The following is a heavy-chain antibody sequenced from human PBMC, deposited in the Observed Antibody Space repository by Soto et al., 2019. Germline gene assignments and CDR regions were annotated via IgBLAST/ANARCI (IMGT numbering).Heavy chain of an antibody. D-gene: IGHD3-16*01. J-gene: IGHJ3*02. CDR3: ARGGLSAFDI. Sequence: SETLSLTCSVSGGSINSYYWSWSRQPPGKGLEWIGYIYYSGSTNYNPSLKSRVTISVDTSKNQFSLKLSSVTAADTAVYYCARGGLSAFDIWGQGTMVTVSS. CDR2: IYYSGST. V-gene: IGHV4-59*01. CDR1: GGSINSYY.